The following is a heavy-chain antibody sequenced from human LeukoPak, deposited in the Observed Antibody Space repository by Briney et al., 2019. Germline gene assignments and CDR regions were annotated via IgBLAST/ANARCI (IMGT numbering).Heavy chain of an antibody. CDR2: FDPEEGET. Sequence: GASVKVSCKVSGYTLTEISMHWVRQAPGKGLEWMGGFDPEEGETIYAQKFQGRVTMTEDTSTDTAYMELSSLRSEDTAVFYCVSDPITMIRRVIIEGFDPWGQGTLVTVSS. CDR3: VSDPITMIRRVIIEGFDP. J-gene: IGHJ5*02. V-gene: IGHV1-24*01. CDR1: GYTLTEIS. D-gene: IGHD3-10*01.